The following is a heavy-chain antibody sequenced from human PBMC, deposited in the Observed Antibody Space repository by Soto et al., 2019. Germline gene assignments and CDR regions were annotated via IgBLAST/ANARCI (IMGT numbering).Heavy chain of an antibody. Sequence: EVQLLESGGGLVQPGGSLRLSCAASGFIFSNYAMTWVRQAPGKGLEWVSTVSGSGDSTYSADSVKGRFTFSRDNSKNTLYVQMNSLRAEDTAVYYCAISSGEYRDYYYYYMDVWGKGTTVTVSS. D-gene: IGHD4-17*01. V-gene: IGHV3-23*01. J-gene: IGHJ6*03. CDR2: VSGSGDST. CDR1: GFIFSNYA. CDR3: AISSGEYRDYYYYYMDV.